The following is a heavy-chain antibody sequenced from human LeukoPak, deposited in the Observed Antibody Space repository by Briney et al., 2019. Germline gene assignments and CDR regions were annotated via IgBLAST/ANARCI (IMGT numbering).Heavy chain of an antibody. J-gene: IGHJ2*01. CDR3: ARCVRGVIDWSFDL. D-gene: IGHD3-10*01. V-gene: IGHV3-21*01. Sequence: GGSLRLSCAASGFTFSSYSMNWVRQAPGKGLEWVSSISSSSSYIYYADSVKGRFTISRDNAKNSLYLQMNSLRAEDTAVYYCARCVRGVIDWSFDLWGRGTLVTVSS. CDR2: ISSSSSYI. CDR1: GFTFSSYS.